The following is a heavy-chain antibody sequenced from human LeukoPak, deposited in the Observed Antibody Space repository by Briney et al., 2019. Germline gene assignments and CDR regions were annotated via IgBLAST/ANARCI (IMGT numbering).Heavy chain of an antibody. J-gene: IGHJ4*02. Sequence: PSETLSLTCAVYGVSFSGYYWSWIRQPPGKGLEWIGEINHSGSTNYNSSLKSRVTISVDTSKNQFSLKLSSVTAADTAVYYCARQPYGLLDYWGQGTLVTVSS. CDR3: ARQPYGLLDY. V-gene: IGHV4-34*01. D-gene: IGHD1-26*01. CDR1: GVSFSGYY. CDR2: INHSGST.